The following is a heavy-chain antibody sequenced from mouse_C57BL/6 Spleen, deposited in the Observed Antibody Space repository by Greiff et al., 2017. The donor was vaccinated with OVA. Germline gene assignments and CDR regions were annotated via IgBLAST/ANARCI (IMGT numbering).Heavy chain of an antibody. CDR3: ARGDYYGSSYAMDY. CDR1: GYTFTTYP. D-gene: IGHD1-1*01. V-gene: IGHV1-47*01. J-gene: IGHJ4*01. Sequence: QVQLKQSGAELVKPGASVKMSCKASGYTFTTYPIEWMKQNHGKSLEWIGNFHPYNDDTKYNEKFKGKATLTVEKSSSTVYLELSRLTSDDSAVYYGARGDYYGSSYAMDYWGQGTSVTVSS. CDR2: FHPYNDDT.